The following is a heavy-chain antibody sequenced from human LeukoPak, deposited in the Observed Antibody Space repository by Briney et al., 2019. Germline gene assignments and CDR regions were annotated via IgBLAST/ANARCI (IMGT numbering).Heavy chain of an antibody. CDR3: ARDRGTLTLVDAFDI. D-gene: IGHD4-17*01. J-gene: IGHJ3*02. CDR1: GFAFRRYT. Sequence: PGGSLRLSCAASGFAFRRYTMNWVRLAPGKGLEWVSSISSTARYKYYADSVKGRFTISRDNANNSLSLEMDSLRAEDTAVYFCARDRGTLTLVDAFDIWGPGTTVTVSS. V-gene: IGHV3-21*01. CDR2: ISSTARYK.